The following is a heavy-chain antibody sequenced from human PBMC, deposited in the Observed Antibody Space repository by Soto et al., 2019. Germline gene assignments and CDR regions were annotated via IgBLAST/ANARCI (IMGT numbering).Heavy chain of an antibody. CDR3: AKGTTSSGWFSFDY. CDR1: GFTFDDYA. J-gene: IGHJ4*02. V-gene: IGHV3-9*01. Sequence: EVQLVDSGGGLVQPGRSLRLSCAASGFTFDDYAMHWVRQAPGKGLEWVSGISWNSGSIGYADSVKGRFTISRDNAKNSLYLQMNSLRAEDTALYYCAKGTTSSGWFSFDYWGQGTLVTVSS. D-gene: IGHD6-19*01. CDR2: ISWNSGSI.